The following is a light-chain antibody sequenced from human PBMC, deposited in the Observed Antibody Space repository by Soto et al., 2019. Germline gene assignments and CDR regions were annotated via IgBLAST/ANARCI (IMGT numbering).Light chain of an antibody. Sequence: PGERATHSCRASQSISSTFLAWYQQRPGQAPRLLIYGASTRAAGIPDRFSGSGSGTDFTLTISSLQPDDFATYYCQHYNSYSEAFGQGTKVDIK. CDR2: GAS. V-gene: IGKV3D-7*01. J-gene: IGKJ1*01. CDR3: QHYNSYSEA. CDR1: QSISSTF.